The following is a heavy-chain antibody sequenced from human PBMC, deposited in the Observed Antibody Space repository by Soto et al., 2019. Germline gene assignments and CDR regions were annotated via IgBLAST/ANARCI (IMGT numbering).Heavy chain of an antibody. CDR3: GRGSSVNY. CDR1: GFTLSSYW. Sequence: EVQLVESGGGLVQPGGSLRLSCVGSGFTLSSYWMSWARQAPGKGLEWVAHIKQDGSEQHKVDSVKGRSSISRDNAQNSLFLHMSSLGDEYTAVYYCGRGSSVNYWGQGTLVTVSS. J-gene: IGHJ4*02. D-gene: IGHD6-25*01. CDR2: IKQDGSEQ. V-gene: IGHV3-7*01.